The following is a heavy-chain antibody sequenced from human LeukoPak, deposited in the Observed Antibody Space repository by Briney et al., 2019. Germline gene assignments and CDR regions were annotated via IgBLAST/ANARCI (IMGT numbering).Heavy chain of an antibody. Sequence: SETLSLTCTVSGGSISSYYRGWIRQPPGKGLEWIGYIYYSGSINYNPSLKSRVTISVDTSKNQFSLKLSSVTAADTAVYYCARGATRYYYYYYMDVWGKGTTVTVSS. CDR2: IYYSGSI. CDR1: GGSISSYY. CDR3: ARGATRYYYYYYMDV. J-gene: IGHJ6*03. V-gene: IGHV4-59*01. D-gene: IGHD5-24*01.